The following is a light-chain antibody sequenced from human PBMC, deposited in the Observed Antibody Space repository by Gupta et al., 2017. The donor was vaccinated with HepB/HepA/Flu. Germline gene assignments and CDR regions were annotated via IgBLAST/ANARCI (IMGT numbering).Light chain of an antibody. CDR2: GAS. CDR3: QQYSYSQHT. V-gene: IGKV3-20*01. CDR1: QTISSDY. Sequence: PGERATLSCRASQTISSDYLAWYQQKLGQAPRLLVYGASSRATGVPDRFVGSGSRTDFTLTITSLEPGDFAIYYCQQYSYSQHTFGQGTTLEIK. J-gene: IGKJ2*01.